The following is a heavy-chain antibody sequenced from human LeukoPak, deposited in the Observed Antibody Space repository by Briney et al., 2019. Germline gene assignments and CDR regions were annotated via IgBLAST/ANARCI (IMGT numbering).Heavy chain of an antibody. J-gene: IGHJ4*02. D-gene: IGHD6-13*01. V-gene: IGHV3-74*01. Sequence: GGSLRLSCAASGFTFSSYWMHWVRQAPGKGLVWISRINSDGSSTSYADSVKGRFTISRDNAKNSLYLQMNSLRAEDTAVYYCARDPGIAAAGAVGFDYWGQGTLVTVSS. CDR1: GFTFSSYW. CDR2: INSDGSST. CDR3: ARDPGIAAAGAVGFDY.